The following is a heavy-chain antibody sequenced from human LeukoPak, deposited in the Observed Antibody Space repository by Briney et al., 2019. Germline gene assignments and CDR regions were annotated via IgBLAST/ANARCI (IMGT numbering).Heavy chain of an antibody. CDR2: IYHSATT. CDR1: GGSITSGGYS. J-gene: IGHJ3*02. V-gene: IGHV4-30-2*01. Sequence: PSETLSLTCAVSGGSITSGGYSWNWIRQPPGKGLEWIGYIYHSATTYYNPSLGSRVTISVDTSKNQFSLKLSSVTAADTAVYYCARQYYYDSSGYYYAAFDIWGQGTMVTVSS. D-gene: IGHD3-22*01. CDR3: ARQYYYDSSGYYYAAFDI.